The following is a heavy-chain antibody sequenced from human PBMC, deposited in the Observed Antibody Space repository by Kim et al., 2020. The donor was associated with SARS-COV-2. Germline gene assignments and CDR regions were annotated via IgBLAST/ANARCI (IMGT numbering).Heavy chain of an antibody. CDR2: I. D-gene: IGHD3-22*01. V-gene: IGHV3-21*01. J-gene: IGHJ4*02. CDR3: ARVGGLTTGV. Sequence: IYYADSVKGRFTISRDNAKNSLYLQMNSLRAEDTAVYYCARVGGLTTGVWGQGTLVTVSS.